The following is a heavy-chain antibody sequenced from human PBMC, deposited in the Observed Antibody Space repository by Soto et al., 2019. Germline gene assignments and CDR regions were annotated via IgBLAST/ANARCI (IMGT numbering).Heavy chain of an antibody. V-gene: IGHV1-69*01. D-gene: IGHD5-12*01. J-gene: IGHJ4*02. CDR1: GGTFSSYA. CDR3: ARDGGYQGRDGYKNFDY. Sequence: QVQLVQSGAEVKKPGSSVKVSCKASGGTFSSYAISWVRQAPGQGLEWMGGIIPIFGTANYAQKFQGRVTITADESTSTAYVELSSLRSEDTAVYYCARDGGYQGRDGYKNFDYWGQGTLVTVSS. CDR2: IIPIFGTA.